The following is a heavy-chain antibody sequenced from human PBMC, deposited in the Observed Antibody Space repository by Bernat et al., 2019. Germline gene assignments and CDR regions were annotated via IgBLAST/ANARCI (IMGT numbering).Heavy chain of an antibody. D-gene: IGHD2-2*02. CDR3: ATSPLGYCSSTSCYKGGFVDYYYYGMDV. Sequence: EVQLVESGGGLVKPGGSLRLSCAASGFTFSNAWMSWVRQAPGKGLEWVGRIKSKTDGGTTDYAAPVKGRFTISRDDSKNTLYLQMNSLKTEDTAVYYCATSPLGYCSSTSCYKGGFVDYYYYGMDVWGQGTTVTVSS. V-gene: IGHV3-15*01. J-gene: IGHJ6*02. CDR2: IKSKTDGGTT. CDR1: GFTFSNAW.